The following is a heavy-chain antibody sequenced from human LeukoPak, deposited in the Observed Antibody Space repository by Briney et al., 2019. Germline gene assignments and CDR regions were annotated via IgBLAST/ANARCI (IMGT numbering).Heavy chain of an antibody. V-gene: IGHV3-21*01. D-gene: IGHD2-2*01. J-gene: IGHJ4*02. CDR3: ARDGEYQLLRY. CDR2: ISSSSSYI. Sequence: GGSLRLSCAASGFTFSSYTMSWVRQAPGKGLEWVSSISSSSSYIYCADSVKGRFTISRDNAKNSLYLQMNSLRAEDTAVYYCARDGEYQLLRYWGQGTLVTVSS. CDR1: GFTFSSYT.